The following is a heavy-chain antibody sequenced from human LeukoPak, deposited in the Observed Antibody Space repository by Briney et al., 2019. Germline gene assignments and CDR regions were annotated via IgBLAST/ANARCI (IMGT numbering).Heavy chain of an antibody. J-gene: IGHJ4*02. Sequence: GGSLRLSCAPSGFTFSSAWMHWVRQAPGKGLEWVGRIKSKVDGGTTDYAAPVRGRFTISRDDLENMLYLQMNSLKTEDTAVYYCIADTPPWNPYGLDYWGQGTLVTVSS. D-gene: IGHD1-1*01. CDR2: IKSKVDGGTT. CDR1: GFTFSSAW. V-gene: IGHV3-15*07. CDR3: IADTPPWNPYGLDY.